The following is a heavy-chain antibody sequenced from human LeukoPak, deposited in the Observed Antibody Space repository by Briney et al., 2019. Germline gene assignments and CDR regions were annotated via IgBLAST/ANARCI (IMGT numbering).Heavy chain of an antibody. CDR1: GYTFTTYA. CDR2: INAGNGNT. V-gene: IGHV1-3*01. CDR3: ATERAGSTYDFEY. D-gene: IGHD3-3*01. Sequence: ASVKVSCKSSGYTFTTYAVHWVRQAPGQGLEWMGWINAGNGNTKYSQKFQGRVTITRDTSASTAYMEVSSLRSEDTAVYYCATERAGSTYDFEYWGQGTLVTVSS. J-gene: IGHJ4*02.